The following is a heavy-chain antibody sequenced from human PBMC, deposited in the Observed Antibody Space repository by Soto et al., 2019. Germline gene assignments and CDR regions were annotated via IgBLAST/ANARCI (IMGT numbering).Heavy chain of an antibody. CDR1: GGSFSGYY. J-gene: IGHJ6*02. CDR2: INHSGST. D-gene: IGHD3-3*01. CDR3: ARDIRYYDFWSGSSAHYYGMDV. V-gene: IGHV4-34*01. Sequence: SETLSLTCAVYGGSFSGYYWSWIRQPPGKGLEWIGEINHSGSTNYNPSLKSRVTISVDTSKNQFSLKLSSVTAADTAVYYCARDIRYYDFWSGSSAHYYGMDVWGQGTTVTV.